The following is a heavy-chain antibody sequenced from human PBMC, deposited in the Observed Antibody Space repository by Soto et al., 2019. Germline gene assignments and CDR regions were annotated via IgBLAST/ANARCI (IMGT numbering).Heavy chain of an antibody. V-gene: IGHV4-31*03. D-gene: IGHD3-16*02. J-gene: IGHJ4*02. CDR3: ARLDDYVWGSYRYRYYFDY. Sequence: PSETLSLTCTVSGGSISSGGYYWSWIRQHPGKGLEWIGYIYYSGSTYYNPSLKSRVTISVDTSKNQFSLKLSSVTAADTAVYYCARLDDYVWGSYRYRYYFDYWGQGTLVTFSS. CDR1: GGSISSGGYY. CDR2: IYYSGST.